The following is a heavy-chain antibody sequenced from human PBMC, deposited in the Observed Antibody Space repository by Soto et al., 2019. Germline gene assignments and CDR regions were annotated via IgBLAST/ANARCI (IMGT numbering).Heavy chain of an antibody. CDR1: GGTFSSYA. CDR2: IIPIFGTA. J-gene: IGHJ5*02. CDR3: ARDREFQGSWFDP. V-gene: IGHV1-69*13. Sequence: ASVKVSCKASGGTFSSYAISWVRQAPGQGLEWMGGIIPIFGTANYAQKFQGRVTITADESTSTAYMELSSLRSEDTAVYYCARDREFQGSWFDPWGQGTLVTVSS. D-gene: IGHD3-10*01.